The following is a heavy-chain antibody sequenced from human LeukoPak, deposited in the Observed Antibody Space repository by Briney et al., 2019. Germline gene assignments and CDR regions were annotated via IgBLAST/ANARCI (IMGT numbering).Heavy chain of an antibody. CDR2: IYSCGST. J-gene: IGHJ4*02. CDR3: ARVVYSYGWGHFDY. D-gene: IGHD5-18*01. V-gene: IGHV3-53*01. CDR1: GFTVSSNY. Sequence: WGSLRLSCAASGFTVSSNYMSWARQAPGKGLEWVSLIYSCGSTYYAHSVKGRVTISRDNSKKTLYLQMNSLRAEDTAVYYCARVVYSYGWGHFDYWGQGTLVTVSS.